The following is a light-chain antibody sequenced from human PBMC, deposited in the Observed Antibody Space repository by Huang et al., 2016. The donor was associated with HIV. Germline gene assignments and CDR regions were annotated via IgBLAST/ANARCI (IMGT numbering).Light chain of an antibody. CDR2: KGS. J-gene: IGKJ1*01. V-gene: IGKV2-30*01. Sequence: DVVMTQSPLSLPVTLGQPASISCRSSQSLVYTDGDTYLTWFQQRPGQSPRRLIYKGSNRDSGGPYRFSGSGSGTDFTLKISRVEAEDVGLYYCMQGTHWPWTFGQGTKVEIK. CDR3: MQGTHWPWT. CDR1: QSLVYTDGDTY.